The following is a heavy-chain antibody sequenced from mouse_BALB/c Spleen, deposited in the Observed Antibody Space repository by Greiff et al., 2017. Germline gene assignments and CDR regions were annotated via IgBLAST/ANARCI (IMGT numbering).Heavy chain of an antibody. CDR2: ISSGGST. CDR1: GFTFSSYA. Sequence: DVKLVESGGGLVKPGGSLKLSCAASGFTFSSYAMSWVRQTPEKRLEWVASISSGGSTYYPDSVKGRFTISRDNARNILYLQMSSLRSEDTAMYYCARDGSSYAMDYWGQGTSVTVSS. V-gene: IGHV5-6-5*01. D-gene: IGHD1-1*01. CDR3: ARDGSSYAMDY. J-gene: IGHJ4*01.